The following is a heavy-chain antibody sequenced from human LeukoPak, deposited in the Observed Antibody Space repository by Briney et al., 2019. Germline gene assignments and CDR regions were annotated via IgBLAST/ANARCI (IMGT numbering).Heavy chain of an antibody. J-gene: IGHJ4*02. V-gene: IGHV4-34*01. CDR3: ARLLRSQVRGALDY. D-gene: IGHD3-10*01. CDR1: GGSFSGYY. Sequence: SETLSLTCAVYGGSFSGYYWSWIRQPPGKGLEWIGEINHSGSTNYNPSLKSRVTISVDTSKNQFSLKLSSVTAADTAVYYCARLLRSQVRGALDYWGQGTLVTVSS. CDR2: INHSGST.